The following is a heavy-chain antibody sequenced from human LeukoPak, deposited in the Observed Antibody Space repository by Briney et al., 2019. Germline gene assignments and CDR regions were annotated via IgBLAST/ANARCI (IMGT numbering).Heavy chain of an antibody. D-gene: IGHD1-26*01. V-gene: IGHV3-49*04. CDR1: GFTFRDCS. CDR3: ARDPVGITPIDY. CDR2: IRSKYNGGTT. Sequence: GGSLRVSCTASGFTFRDCSMSWVRQAPGKGLEWVGFIRSKYNGGTTEYAASVKGRFTISRDDSKSIVYLQMNSLKAEDTAVYYCARDPVGITPIDYWGQGTLVTLSS. J-gene: IGHJ4*02.